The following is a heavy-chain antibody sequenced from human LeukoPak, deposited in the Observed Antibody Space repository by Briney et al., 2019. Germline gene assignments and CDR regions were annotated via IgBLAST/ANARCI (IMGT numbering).Heavy chain of an antibody. V-gene: IGHV3-11*01. CDR3: AKDIIIAAAGPAYFDY. Sequence: AVGSLRLSSAASGFAFSDYYMSWIRQAPGKGLGWVLYISSSGSTIYYAHSVKVRFTISRDNAKNSLYLQMNSLRAEDTAVYYCAKDIIIAAAGPAYFDYWGQGTLVTVSS. J-gene: IGHJ4*02. CDR2: ISSSGSTI. D-gene: IGHD6-13*01. CDR1: GFAFSDYY.